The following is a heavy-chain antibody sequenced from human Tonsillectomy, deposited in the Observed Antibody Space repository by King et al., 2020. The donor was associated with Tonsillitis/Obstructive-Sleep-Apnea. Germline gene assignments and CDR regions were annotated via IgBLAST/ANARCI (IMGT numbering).Heavy chain of an antibody. CDR2: INHSGST. V-gene: IGHV4-34*01. CDR3: ARGFSRTSYYYYYMDV. CDR1: GGSFSGYY. J-gene: IGHJ6*03. D-gene: IGHD1-14*01. Sequence: VQLQQWGAGLLKPSETLSLTCAVYGGSFSGYYWSWIRHPPGKGLEWIGEINHSGSTNYNPSLKSRVTISVDTSKNQFSLKLSSVTAADTAVYYCARGFSRTSYYYYYMDVWGKGSTVTVSS.